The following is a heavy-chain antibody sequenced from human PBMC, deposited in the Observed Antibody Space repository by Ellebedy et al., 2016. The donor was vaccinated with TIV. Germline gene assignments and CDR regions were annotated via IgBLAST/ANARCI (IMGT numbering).Heavy chain of an antibody. J-gene: IGHJ3*02. CDR1: GASIDSGGSY. Sequence: SETLSLTCRVSGASIDSGGSYWNWIRHHPGKGLEWIGYIYYSGRTEYNPSLKSRVSMSVEPSKTPFSLRLTSGTAADTAVYFCARDANDYGIDAFDIWGHGTMVTVSA. V-gene: IGHV4-31*03. CDR3: ARDANDYGIDAFDI. D-gene: IGHD4-17*01. CDR2: IYYSGRT.